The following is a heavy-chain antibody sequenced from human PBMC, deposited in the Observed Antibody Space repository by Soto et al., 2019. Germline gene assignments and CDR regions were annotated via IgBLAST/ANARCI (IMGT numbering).Heavy chain of an antibody. J-gene: IGHJ2*01. V-gene: IGHV3-23*01. D-gene: IGHD4-17*01. CDR3: AKCDFGDPYWYFDF. CDR2: IRNSGGST. Sequence: EVQLLESGGGLVQPGGSLRLPCAASGFPFNNYPLSWVRQAPGKGLEWVATIRNSGGSTAYADSVKGRFSISRDQAKNTLHLQMNSLRVEDTAVYYCAKCDFGDPYWYFDFWGLGTLVTVSS. CDR1: GFPFNNYP.